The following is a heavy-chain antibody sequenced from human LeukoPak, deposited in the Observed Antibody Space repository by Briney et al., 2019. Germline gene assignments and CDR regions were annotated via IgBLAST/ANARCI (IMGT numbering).Heavy chain of an antibody. Sequence: SETLSLTCTVSGGSISSSNFYWGWIRQPPGKGLEWIGSIYYSGSTYYNPSLKSRVTLSVDPSKNRFSLKLTSVTAADTAIYYCARVVASTSIDSWGQGTLVTVSS. D-gene: IGHD2-15*01. J-gene: IGHJ4*02. V-gene: IGHV4-39*07. CDR2: IYYSGST. CDR3: ARVVASTSIDS. CDR1: GGSISSSNFY.